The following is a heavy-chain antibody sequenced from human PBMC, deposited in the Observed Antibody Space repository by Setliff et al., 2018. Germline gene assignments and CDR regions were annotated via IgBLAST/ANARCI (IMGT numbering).Heavy chain of an antibody. J-gene: IGHJ4*02. V-gene: IGHV4-4*09. CDR1: GDTLSVYY. CDR3: ARFLNPRDGYQNSPGFDF. CDR2: IYTSGTA. D-gene: IGHD5-12*01. Sequence: SETLSLTCTVSGDTLSVYYWTWIRQPPGKGLEWIGYIYTSGTAIYNPSLKSRVTISVDTSKNRFSLKMSSMTAADTAVYYCARFLNPRDGYQNSPGFDFWGQGTLVTVSS.